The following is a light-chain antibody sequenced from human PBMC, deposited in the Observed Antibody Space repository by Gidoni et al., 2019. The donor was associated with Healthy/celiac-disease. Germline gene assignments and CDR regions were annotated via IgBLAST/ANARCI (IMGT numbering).Light chain of an antibody. CDR1: QSVSSN. CDR2: GAS. CDR3: QQYNNWPPLT. Sequence: EIVMTQSPATLSVSPGESTTRSCRASQSVSSNGAWYQQKPGQAPRLLIYGASTRATGIPARFSGSGSGTEFTLTISSLQSEDFAVYYCQQYNNWPPLTFXGXTKVEIK. J-gene: IGKJ4*01. V-gene: IGKV3-15*01.